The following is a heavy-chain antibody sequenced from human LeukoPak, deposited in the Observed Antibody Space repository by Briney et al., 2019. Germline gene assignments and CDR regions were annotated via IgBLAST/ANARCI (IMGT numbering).Heavy chain of an antibody. J-gene: IGHJ5*02. Sequence: GGSLRLSCGASGFTFSTSWMSWVRQAPGKGLEWVANIKHDGSEKNFVDSVKGRFTISRDNANNSLFLQINNVRDEDTATYYCAREGQYDFWSGLKWFDPWGQGALVIVSS. V-gene: IGHV3-7*01. CDR3: AREGQYDFWSGLKWFDP. CDR1: GFTFSTSW. CDR2: IKHDGSEK. D-gene: IGHD3-3*01.